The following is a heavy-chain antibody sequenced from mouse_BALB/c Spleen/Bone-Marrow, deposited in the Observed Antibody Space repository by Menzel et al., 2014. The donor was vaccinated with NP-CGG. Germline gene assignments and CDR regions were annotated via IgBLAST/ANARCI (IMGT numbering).Heavy chain of an antibody. Sequence: EVKVVESGPSLVKPSQTLSLTCSVTGDSITSGCWNWIRKFPGNKLEYMGYISYSGSTYYNPSLKSRISITRDTSKNQYYLQLKSVTTEDTASYYCARFGYDYALDYWGQGTSVTVSS. CDR3: ARFGYDYALDY. CDR1: GDSITSGC. D-gene: IGHD2-2*01. CDR2: ISYSGST. J-gene: IGHJ4*01. V-gene: IGHV3-8*02.